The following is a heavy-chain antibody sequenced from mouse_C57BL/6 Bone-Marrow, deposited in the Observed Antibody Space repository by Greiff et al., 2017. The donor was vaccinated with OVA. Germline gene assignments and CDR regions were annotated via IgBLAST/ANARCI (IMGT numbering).Heavy chain of an antibody. CDR1: GYTFTSYG. D-gene: IGHD2-3*01. V-gene: IGHV1-81*01. CDR2: IYPRSGNT. Sequence: QVQLQQSGAELARPGASVKLSCKASGYTFTSYGISWVKQRPGQGLEWIGEIYPRSGNTYYNEKFKGKATLTADKSSSTAYMELRSLTSEDSAVYFCARWGSMMVTTRFAYWGQGTLVTVSA. J-gene: IGHJ3*01. CDR3: ARWGSMMVTTRFAY.